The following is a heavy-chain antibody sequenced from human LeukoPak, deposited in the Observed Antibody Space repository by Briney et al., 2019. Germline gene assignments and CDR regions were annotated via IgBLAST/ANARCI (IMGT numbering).Heavy chain of an antibody. CDR2: IKSKTDGGTT. CDR3: TTPSGSYYGGFDY. V-gene: IGHV3-15*01. Sequence: PRGSLRLSCAASGFTFSNAWLSWVRQAPGKGLEWVGRIKSKTDGGTTDYAAPVKGRFTISRDDSKNTLYLQMNSLKTEDTAVYYCTTPSGSYYGGFDYWGQGTLVTVSS. CDR1: GFTFSNAW. J-gene: IGHJ4*02. D-gene: IGHD3-10*01.